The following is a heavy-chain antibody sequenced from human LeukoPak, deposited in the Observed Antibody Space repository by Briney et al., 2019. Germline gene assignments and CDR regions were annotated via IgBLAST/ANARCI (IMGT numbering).Heavy chain of an antibody. D-gene: IGHD6-13*01. CDR1: GGSICSYY. CDR2: IYYSGTT. V-gene: IGHV4-59*01. Sequence: TSETLSLTCTVSGGSICSYYWSWIRQPPGKGLEWIGYIYYSGTTNYNPSLKSRVTISVDTSKNQFSLKLSSVTAADTAVYYCARGVYIAAAQYGYWGQGTLVTVSS. CDR3: ARGVYIAAAQYGY. J-gene: IGHJ4*02.